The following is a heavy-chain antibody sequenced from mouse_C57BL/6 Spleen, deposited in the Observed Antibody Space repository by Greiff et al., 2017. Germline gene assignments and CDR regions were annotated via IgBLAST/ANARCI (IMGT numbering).Heavy chain of an antibody. CDR3: ALSTHYYAMDY. V-gene: IGHV5-9*01. D-gene: IGHD1-1*01. Sequence: EVKLQESGGGLVKPGGSLKLSCAASGFTFSSYTMSWVRQTPEKRLEWVATISGGGGNTYYPDSVKGRFTISRDNAKNTLYLQMSSLMSEDTALYYCALSTHYYAMDYWGQGTSVTVSS. CDR2: ISGGGGNT. J-gene: IGHJ4*01. CDR1: GFTFSSYT.